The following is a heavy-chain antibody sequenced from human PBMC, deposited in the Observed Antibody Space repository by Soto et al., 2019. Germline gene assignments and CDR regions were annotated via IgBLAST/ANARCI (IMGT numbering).Heavy chain of an antibody. Sequence: GGSLRLSCAASGFTFSDYYMSWIRQAPGKGLEWVSYISSSGSTIYYADSVKGRFTISRDNAKNSLYLQMDSLRAEDTAVYYCARILAGWSGPSDDYYYMDVWGKGTTVTVSS. CDR2: ISSSGSTI. CDR1: GFTFSDYY. CDR3: ARILAGWSGPSDDYYYMDV. D-gene: IGHD3-3*01. V-gene: IGHV3-11*01. J-gene: IGHJ6*03.